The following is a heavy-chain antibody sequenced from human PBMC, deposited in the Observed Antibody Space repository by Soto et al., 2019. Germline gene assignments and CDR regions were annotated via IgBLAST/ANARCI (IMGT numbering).Heavy chain of an antibody. Sequence: PGGSLRLSCAASGFTFSSYAMSWVRQAPGKGLEWVSAISGSGGSTYYADSVKGRFTISRDNSKNTLYLQMNSLRAEDTAVYYCAKVWDIVVVPAALGGAFDIWGQGTMVTVSS. D-gene: IGHD2-2*01. J-gene: IGHJ3*02. CDR3: AKVWDIVVVPAALGGAFDI. CDR2: ISGSGGST. CDR1: GFTFSSYA. V-gene: IGHV3-23*01.